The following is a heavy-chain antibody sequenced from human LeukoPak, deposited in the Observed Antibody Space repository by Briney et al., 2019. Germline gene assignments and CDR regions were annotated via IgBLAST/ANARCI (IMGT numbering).Heavy chain of an antibody. Sequence: SETLSLTCTVSGYSISSGYYWGWIRQPPGKGLEWIGSIYHSGSTYYNPSLKSRVTISVDTSKNQFSLKLSSVTAADTAVYYCAKGRYSSGDWGQGTLVTVSS. J-gene: IGHJ4*02. CDR1: GYSISSGYY. CDR3: AKGRYSSGD. CDR2: IYHSGST. V-gene: IGHV4-38-2*02. D-gene: IGHD6-19*01.